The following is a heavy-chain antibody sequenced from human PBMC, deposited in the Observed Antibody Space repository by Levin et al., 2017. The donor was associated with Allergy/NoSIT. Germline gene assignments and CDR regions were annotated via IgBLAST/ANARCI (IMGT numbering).Heavy chain of an antibody. CDR1: GYTFTGYY. CDR3: ARASNGNYWGPPLDY. Sequence: ASVKVSCKASGYTFTGYYVYWVRQAPGQGLEWMGWINPNSGVTNHAQRFQGRVTMTRDTSISTAYMELSRLRSDDTAVYSCARASNGNYWGPPLDYWGQGTLVIVSS. V-gene: IGHV1-2*02. J-gene: IGHJ4*02. CDR2: INPNSGVT. D-gene: IGHD1-26*01.